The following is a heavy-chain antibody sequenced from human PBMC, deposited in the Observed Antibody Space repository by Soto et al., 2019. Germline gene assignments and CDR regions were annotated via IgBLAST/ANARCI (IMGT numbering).Heavy chain of an antibody. CDR2: IYYSGST. V-gene: IGHV4-31*03. Sequence: ASETLSLTCTVSGGSISSGGYYWSWIRQHPGKGLEWIGYIYYSGSTYYNPSLKSRVTISVDTSKNQFSLKLSSVTAADTAVYYCARFNDYGDYALDPWGQGTLVTVSS. D-gene: IGHD4-17*01. CDR3: ARFNDYGDYALDP. CDR1: GGSISSGGYY. J-gene: IGHJ5*02.